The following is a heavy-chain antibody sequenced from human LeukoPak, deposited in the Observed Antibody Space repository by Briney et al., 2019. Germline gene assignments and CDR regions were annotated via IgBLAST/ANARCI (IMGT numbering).Heavy chain of an antibody. J-gene: IGHJ4*02. CDR3: ARERYSRGFDY. D-gene: IGHD6-13*01. CDR1: GGSISSGGYY. Sequence: SETLSLTCTVSGGSISSGGYYWSWIRQPPGKGLEWIGYIYHSGSTYYNPSLKSRVTISVDRSKNQFSLKLSSVTAADTAVYYCARERYSRGFDYWGQGTLVTVSS. CDR2: IYHSGST. V-gene: IGHV4-30-2*01.